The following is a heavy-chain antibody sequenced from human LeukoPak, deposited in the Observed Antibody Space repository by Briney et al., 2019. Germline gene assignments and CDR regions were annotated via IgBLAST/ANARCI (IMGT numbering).Heavy chain of an antibody. CDR2: INNSSNYI. CDR3: VRDRGYSYGYALDY. J-gene: IGHJ4*02. CDR1: GVNFNYYN. Sequence: GGSLRLSCAASGVNFNYYNMFWVRQAPGKGLEWVSSINNSSNYIYYADSVKGRFSISRDNAESSLYLQMNNLRAEDTAVFYCVRDRGYSYGYALDYWGQGTLVTVSS. D-gene: IGHD5-18*01. V-gene: IGHV3-21*01.